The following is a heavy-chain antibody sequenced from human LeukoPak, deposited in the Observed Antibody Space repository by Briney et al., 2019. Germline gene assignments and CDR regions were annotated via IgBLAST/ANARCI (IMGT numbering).Heavy chain of an antibody. J-gene: IGHJ4*02. D-gene: IGHD6-13*01. Sequence: GGSLRLSCAASGFTFSSYAMGWVRQAPGKGLEWVSVIYSGGSTYYADSVKGRFTISRDNSKNTLYLQMNSLRAEDTAVYYCARDIAAAGTSPGLDYWGQGTLVTVSS. V-gene: IGHV3-66*01. CDR3: ARDIAAAGTSPGLDY. CDR2: IYSGGST. CDR1: GFTFSSYA.